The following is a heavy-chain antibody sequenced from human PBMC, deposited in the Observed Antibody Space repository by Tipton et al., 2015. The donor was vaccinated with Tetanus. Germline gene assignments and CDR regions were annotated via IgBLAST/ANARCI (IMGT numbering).Heavy chain of an antibody. CDR1: GGSMSNNY. CDR3: ARRSYCSSSRCFDAFDL. Sequence: TLSLTCTVSGGSMSNNYWSWIRQPPGKGLEWIAYIFHSGSNNYSPSLKSRVAISMDTSKNQISLKLSSVTAADTAVYYCARRSYCSSSRCFDAFDLWGQGTMVTVSS. CDR2: IFHSGSN. J-gene: IGHJ3*01. V-gene: IGHV4-59*01. D-gene: IGHD2-2*01.